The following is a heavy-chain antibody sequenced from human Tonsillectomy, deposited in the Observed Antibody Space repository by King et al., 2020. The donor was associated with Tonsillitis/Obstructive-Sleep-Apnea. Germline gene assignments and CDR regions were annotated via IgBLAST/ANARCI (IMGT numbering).Heavy chain of an antibody. CDR3: ARIYCDSTRCYATLHFDY. CDR1: GYTFTTYA. Sequence: QLVQSGSELKNPGASVKVSCKASGYTFTTYAINWVRQAPGQGLEWMGWINTNTGNPTYAQGFTGRFVFSLDTSVSTAYLQISNLKAEDTAVYYCARIYCDSTRCYATLHFDYWGQGTLVTVSS. D-gene: IGHD2-2*01. V-gene: IGHV7-4-1*02. CDR2: INTNTGNP. J-gene: IGHJ4*02.